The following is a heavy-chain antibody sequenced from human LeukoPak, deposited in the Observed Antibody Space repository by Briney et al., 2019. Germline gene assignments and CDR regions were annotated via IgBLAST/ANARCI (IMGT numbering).Heavy chain of an antibody. D-gene: IGHD6-19*01. V-gene: IGHV1-2*02. CDR3: ARDHGGWYLDAFDI. J-gene: IGHJ3*02. CDR1: GYTFTGYY. CDR2: INPNSGGT. Sequence: ASVKVSCKASGYTFTGYYMHWVRQAPGQGLEWMGWINPNSGGTNYAQKFQGRVTMTTDTSTSTAYMELRSLRSDDTAVYYCARDHGGWYLDAFDIWGQGTMVTVSS.